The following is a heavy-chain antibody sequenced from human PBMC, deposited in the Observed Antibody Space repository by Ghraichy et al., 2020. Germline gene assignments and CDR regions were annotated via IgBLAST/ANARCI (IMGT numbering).Heavy chain of an antibody. CDR1: AFTFTDYY. J-gene: IGHJ4*02. Sequence: ASVKVSCKASAFTFTDYYMHWVRQAPGQGLEWVGRINPNSGGTNSAQKFQGRVTMTRDTSISTAYMELSRLRSDDTAVYYCARESGLAVDYWGQGTLVTVSS. CDR2: INPNSGGT. CDR3: ARESGLAVDY. D-gene: IGHD3/OR15-3a*01. V-gene: IGHV1-2*06.